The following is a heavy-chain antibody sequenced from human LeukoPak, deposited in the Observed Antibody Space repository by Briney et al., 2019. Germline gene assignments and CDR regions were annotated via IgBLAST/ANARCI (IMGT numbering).Heavy chain of an antibody. CDR1: GVTFSSNA. D-gene: IGHD6-13*01. Sequence: GRSLRLSCVASGVTFSSNAMHWVRQAPGKALEWVAVVSNDGNNKYADSVKGRFTISRDNSKNTLYLQMNSLRAEDTAVYYCARAQIAAAVNWLFDLWGRGTLVTVSS. V-gene: IGHV3-30*04. J-gene: IGHJ2*01. CDR3: ARAQIAAAVNWLFDL. CDR2: VSNDGNNK.